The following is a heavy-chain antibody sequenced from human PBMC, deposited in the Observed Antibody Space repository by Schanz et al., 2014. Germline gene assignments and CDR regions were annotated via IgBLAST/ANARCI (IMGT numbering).Heavy chain of an antibody. Sequence: EVQLVESGGGLVQPGGSLRLSCAASGFTFSCCAMSWVRLAPGRGLEWVSAISNNGGDTYYADSVKGRFTISRDNSKNTVYVQMNSLRAEDTAVYYCARTDQQMQRPDYWGQGTLVIVSS. V-gene: IGHV3-23*04. CDR1: GFTFSCCA. J-gene: IGHJ4*02. D-gene: IGHD2-2*01. CDR2: ISNNGGDT. CDR3: ARTDQQMQRPDY.